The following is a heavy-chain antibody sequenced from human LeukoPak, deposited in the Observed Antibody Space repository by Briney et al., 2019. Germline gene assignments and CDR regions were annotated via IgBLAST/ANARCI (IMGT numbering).Heavy chain of an antibody. CDR1: GYTFTNYA. V-gene: IGHV1-3*03. CDR2: INTGNGYT. J-gene: IGHJ5*02. D-gene: IGHD6-13*01. CDR3: ARAAAAGAFDP. Sequence: ASVKVSCKASGYTFTNYAIHWVRQAPGQRLEWMAWINTGNGYTKYSQEFQGRVTITRDTPATTAYMELSSLRSEDMAVYYCARAAAAGAFDPWGQGTLVTVSS.